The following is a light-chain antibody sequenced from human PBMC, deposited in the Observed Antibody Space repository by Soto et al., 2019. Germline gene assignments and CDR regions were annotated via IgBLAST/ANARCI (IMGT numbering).Light chain of an antibody. J-gene: IGLJ3*02. CDR2: SNN. CDR1: SSNIATNP. CDR3: AAWDDSLNTWV. Sequence: QSVLTQPTSASGAPGQRVIISCSGSSSNIATNPVNWYQYLPGTAPKVLIYSNNQRPSGVPDRFSGSKSGTSASLAISGLQSEDEADYYCAAWDDSLNTWVFGGGTQLTVL. V-gene: IGLV1-44*01.